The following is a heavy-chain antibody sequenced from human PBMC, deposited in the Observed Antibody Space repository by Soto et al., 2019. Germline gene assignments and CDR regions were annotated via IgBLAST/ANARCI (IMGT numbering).Heavy chain of an antibody. J-gene: IGHJ4*02. CDR1: GFTFSNAW. D-gene: IGHD3-3*01. CDR3: TTDLRFLEWLFTF. Sequence: XGSLRLSCAASGFTFSNAWMNWVRQAPGKGLEWVGRIKSKTDGGTTDYAAPVKGRFTISRDDSKNMLYLQMNSLKTEDTAVYYYTTDLRFLEWLFTFWGQGTLVTVSS. V-gene: IGHV3-15*07. CDR2: IKSKTDGGTT.